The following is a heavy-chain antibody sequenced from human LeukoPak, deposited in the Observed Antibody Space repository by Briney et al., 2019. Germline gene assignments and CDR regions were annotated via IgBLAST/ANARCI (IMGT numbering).Heavy chain of an antibody. CDR3: ARDGRIAAAGSYY. V-gene: IGHV3-7*01. CDR2: IKQDGSEK. Sequence: GGSLRLSCAASGFTFSSYWMSWVRQAPGKGLEWVANIKQDGSEKHYVDSVKGRFTISRDNAKNSLYLQMNSLRAEDTAVYYCARDGRIAAAGSYYWGQGTLVTVSS. CDR1: GFTFSSYW. J-gene: IGHJ4*02. D-gene: IGHD6-13*01.